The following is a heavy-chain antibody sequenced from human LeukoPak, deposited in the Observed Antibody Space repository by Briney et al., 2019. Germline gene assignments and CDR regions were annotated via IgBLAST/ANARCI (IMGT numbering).Heavy chain of an antibody. CDR2: ISAYNGNT. CDR1: GGTFSSYA. Sequence: GSSVKVSCKASGGTFSSYAISWVRQAPGQGLEWMGWISAYNGNTNYAQKLQGRVTMTTDTSTSTAYMELRSLRSDDTAVYYCARGRVLLWFGESVGYFDYWGQGTLVTVSS. CDR3: ARGRVLLWFGESVGYFDY. D-gene: IGHD3-10*01. V-gene: IGHV1-18*01. J-gene: IGHJ4*02.